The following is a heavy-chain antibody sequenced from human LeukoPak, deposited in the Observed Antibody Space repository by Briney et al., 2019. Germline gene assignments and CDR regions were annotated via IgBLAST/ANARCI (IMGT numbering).Heavy chain of an antibody. D-gene: IGHD6-19*01. CDR1: GGSIGSGGYY. V-gene: IGHV4-31*03. CDR3: ARDLAVAGTSWFDP. J-gene: IGHJ5*02. Sequence: PSQTLSLTCTVSGGSIGSGGYYWSWIRQHPGKGLEWIGYIYYSGSTYYNPSLKSRVTISVDTSKNQFSLKLSSVTAADTAVYYCARDLAVAGTSWFDPWGQGTLVTVSS. CDR2: IYYSGST.